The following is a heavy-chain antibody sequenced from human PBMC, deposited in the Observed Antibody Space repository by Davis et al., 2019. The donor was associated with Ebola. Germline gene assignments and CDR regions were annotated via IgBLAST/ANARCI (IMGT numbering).Heavy chain of an antibody. D-gene: IGHD3-3*01. Sequence: PGGSLRLSCAASGFTFSDHYMDWVRQAPGKGLEWVGRTRNKANSYTTEYAASVKGRFTISRDDSKNSLYLQMNSLKTEDTAVYYCARELRFLEWVQAMDVWGQGTTVTVSS. V-gene: IGHV3-72*01. CDR1: GFTFSDHY. CDR2: TRNKANSYTT. J-gene: IGHJ6*02. CDR3: ARELRFLEWVQAMDV.